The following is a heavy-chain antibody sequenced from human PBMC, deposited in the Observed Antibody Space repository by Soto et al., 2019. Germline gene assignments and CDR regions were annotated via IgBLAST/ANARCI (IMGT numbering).Heavy chain of an antibody. CDR3: ARFLVDGWFDP. CDR1: GGSMSSGGYS. CDR2: IYHSGST. V-gene: IGHV4-30-2*01. D-gene: IGHD1-26*01. J-gene: IGHJ5*02. Sequence: SETLSLTCAVSGGSMSSGGYSWSWIRQPPGKGLEWIGYIYHSGSTYYNPSLKSRVTISVDRSKNQFSLKLSSVTAADTAVYYCARFLVDGWFDPWGQGTLVTVSS.